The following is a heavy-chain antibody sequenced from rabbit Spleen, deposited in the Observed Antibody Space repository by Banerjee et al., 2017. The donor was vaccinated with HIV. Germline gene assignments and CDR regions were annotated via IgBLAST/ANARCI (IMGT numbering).Heavy chain of an antibody. J-gene: IGHJ6*01. CDR1: GFDFSVHW. Sequence: QLEESGGGLVQPGGSLKLSCKASGFDFSVHWMSWVRQAPGKGLEWIGHIDTAGSAYYPSWAKGRFTISRDNAQNTMFLQMTRLTAADTATYYCLRGVIAEWFDGRLWGPGTLVTVS. V-gene: IGHV1S7*01. CDR2: IDTAGSA. CDR3: LRGVIAEWFDGRL. D-gene: IGHD1-1*01.